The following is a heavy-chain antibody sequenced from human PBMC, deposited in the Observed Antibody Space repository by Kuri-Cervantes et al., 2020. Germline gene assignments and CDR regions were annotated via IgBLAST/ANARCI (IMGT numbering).Heavy chain of an antibody. CDR2: ISYDGSNK. Sequence: GGSLRLSCAASGFTFSSYAMHWVRQAPGKGLGWVAVISYDGSNKYYADSVKGRFTISRDNSKNTLYLQMNSLRAEDTAVYYCAKGSPRSLQSGSYSNFDYWGQGTLVTVSS. V-gene: IGHV3-30-3*01. J-gene: IGHJ4*02. D-gene: IGHD1-26*01. CDR1: GFTFSSYA. CDR3: AKGSPRSLQSGSYSNFDY.